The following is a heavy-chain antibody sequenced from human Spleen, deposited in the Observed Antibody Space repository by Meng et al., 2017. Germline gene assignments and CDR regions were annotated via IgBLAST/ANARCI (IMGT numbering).Heavy chain of an antibody. CDR1: GYTFTGYY. CDR3: ARAFQTVITMIRGSFDI. V-gene: IGHV1-2*06. Sequence: ASVKVSCKASGYTFTGYYMHWVRQAPGQGLEWMGRINPNSGGTNYAQKFQGRVTMTRDTSISTAYMELSRLRSGDTAVYYCARAFQTVITMIRGSFDIWGQGTMVTVSS. J-gene: IGHJ3*02. CDR2: INPNSGGT. D-gene: IGHD3-22*01.